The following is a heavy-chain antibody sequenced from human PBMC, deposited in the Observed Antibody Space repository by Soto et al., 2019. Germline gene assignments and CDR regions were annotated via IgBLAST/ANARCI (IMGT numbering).Heavy chain of an antibody. J-gene: IGHJ3*01. CDR3: STWPYSGSYFGSAFDV. Sequence: GGSLRLSCAASGFAVSSNYMTWVRQAPGKGLEWVSVIHSGGDTHYADSVRGRFTISRDNSKNTLYLQMNSLRAEDTAVYYCSTWPYSGSYFGSAFDVRAQRTMVTVSS. D-gene: IGHD1-26*01. CDR1: GFAVSSNY. V-gene: IGHV3-66*01. CDR2: IHSGGDT.